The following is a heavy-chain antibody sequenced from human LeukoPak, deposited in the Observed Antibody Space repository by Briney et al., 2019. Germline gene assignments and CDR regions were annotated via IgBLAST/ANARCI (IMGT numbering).Heavy chain of an antibody. CDR2: IYYSGST. J-gene: IGHJ6*02. Sequence: SETLSLTYTVSGGSISSSSYYWGWLRQPPGTGLEWIGSIYYSGSTYYNPSLKSRVTISVDTSKNQFSLKLSSVTAADTAVYYCGGFFYYYYGMDVWGQGTTVTVSS. CDR1: GGSISSSSYY. V-gene: IGHV4-39*01. CDR3: GGFFYYYYGMDV.